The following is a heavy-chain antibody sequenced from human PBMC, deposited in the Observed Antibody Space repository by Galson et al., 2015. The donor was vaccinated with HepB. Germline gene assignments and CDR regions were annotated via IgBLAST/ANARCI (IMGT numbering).Heavy chain of an antibody. V-gene: IGHV3-21*01. CDR2: ITSSSSLI. J-gene: IGHJ4*02. CDR1: EFAFGSFS. D-gene: IGHD3-10*01. Sequence: SLRLSCAASEFAFGSFSMNWVRQAPGKGLEWVSSITSSSSLIYYADSVKGRFTISRDNAKNTLYLQMNRLTVDDTAVYYCGRDRVYGSGGSDYWGQGTLVTVSS. CDR3: GRDRVYGSGGSDY.